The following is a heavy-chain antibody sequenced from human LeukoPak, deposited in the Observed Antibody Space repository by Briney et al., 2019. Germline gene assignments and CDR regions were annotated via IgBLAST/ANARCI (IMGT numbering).Heavy chain of an antibody. CDR3: AREMLAAVAAQS. J-gene: IGHJ5*02. D-gene: IGHD6-19*01. Sequence: PGGSLRLSCAASGFTFSSYSMNWDRQAPGKGLEWVSSITSSSSYIYYADSVKGRFTISRDNAKNSLYLQMNSLRAEDTAVYYCAREMLAAVAAQSWGQGTLVTVSS. CDR2: ITSSSSYI. CDR1: GFTFSSYS. V-gene: IGHV3-21*01.